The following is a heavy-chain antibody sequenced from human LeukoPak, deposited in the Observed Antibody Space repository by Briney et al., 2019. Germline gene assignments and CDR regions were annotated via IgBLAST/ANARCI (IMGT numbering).Heavy chain of an antibody. CDR1: GGSISSSNW. V-gene: IGHV4-4*02. CDR2: IYHSGST. D-gene: IGHD3-10*01. CDR3: ARDNGMVRGVINY. J-gene: IGHJ4*02. Sequence: TSETLSLTCAVSGGSISSSNWWSWVRPPPGKGLEWIGEIYHSGSTNYNPSLKSRVTISVDKSKNQFSLKLSSVTAADTAVYYCARDNGMVRGVINYWGQGTLVTVSS.